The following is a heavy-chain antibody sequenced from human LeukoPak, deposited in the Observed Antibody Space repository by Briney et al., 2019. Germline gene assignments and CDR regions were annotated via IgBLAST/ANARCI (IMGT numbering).Heavy chain of an antibody. V-gene: IGHV3-30*04. Sequence: GGSLRLSCAASGFTFQNYAMSWVRQAPGKGLEWVAVISYDGSNKYYADSVKGRFTISRDNSKNTLYLQMNSLRAEDTAVYYCARAPTVVTPFDYWGQGTLVTVSS. CDR2: ISYDGSNK. D-gene: IGHD4-23*01. CDR1: GFTFQNYA. J-gene: IGHJ4*02. CDR3: ARAPTVVTPFDY.